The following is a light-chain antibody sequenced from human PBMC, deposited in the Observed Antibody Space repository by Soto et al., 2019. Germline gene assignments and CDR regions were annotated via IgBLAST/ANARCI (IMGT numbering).Light chain of an antibody. CDR3: QQSYSSPPT. CDR2: AAS. CDR1: QSISNH. J-gene: IGKJ1*01. Sequence: DIQMTQSPSSLSTSVEDRVIINCRASQSISNHLNWYQQKPGKAPKLLIFAASSLQSGVPSRFSGSRSGPDFTLTISSLQPEDFATYYCQQSYSSPPTFGQGTKVDI. V-gene: IGKV1-39*01.